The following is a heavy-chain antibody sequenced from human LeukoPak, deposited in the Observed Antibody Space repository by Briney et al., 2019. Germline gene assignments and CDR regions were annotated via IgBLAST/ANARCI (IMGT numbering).Heavy chain of an antibody. CDR1: GFSLNTNGVG. Sequence: SGPTLVKPTQTLTLTCTFSGFSLNTNGVGVGWIRQPPGKALESLALIYWDDDGRLSPSLKSRLSITKDPSRNQVVLTMTIMDPVDTATYFCAYITLRLSEWPPRRTFDFWGQGILVTVSS. J-gene: IGHJ4*02. V-gene: IGHV2-5*02. CDR3: AYITLRLSEWPPRRTFDF. CDR2: IYWDDDG. D-gene: IGHD3-3*01.